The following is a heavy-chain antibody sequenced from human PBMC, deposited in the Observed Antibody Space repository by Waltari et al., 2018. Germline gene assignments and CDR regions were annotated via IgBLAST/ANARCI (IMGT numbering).Heavy chain of an antibody. J-gene: IGHJ4*02. CDR1: GFSLSNARMG. CDR3: ARILYGDFRPVDY. D-gene: IGHD4-17*01. CDR2: IFSNEEK. V-gene: IGHV2-26*01. Sequence: QVTLKESGPVLVKPTETLTLTCAVSGFSLSNARMGVSWIRQPPGKALEWLAPIFSNEEKSYSPSLKSMITISNPPSKSKVVLTMTNMDPVDTATYYCARILYGDFRPVDYWGQGTLVTVSS.